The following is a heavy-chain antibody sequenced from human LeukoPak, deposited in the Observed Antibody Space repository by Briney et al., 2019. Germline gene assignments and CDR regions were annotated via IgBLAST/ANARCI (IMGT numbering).Heavy chain of an antibody. CDR2: ISGSGSST. Sequence: GGSLRLSCAASGFTFSTYAMTWVRQAPGKGLDWVSAISGSGSSTYYADSVKGRFTISRDNSKNTLYLQMNSLGAEDSAEYYCAKSLLTTATGTGRAFDIWGQGTMVTVSA. CDR1: GFTFSTYA. CDR3: AKSLLTTATGTGRAFDI. J-gene: IGHJ3*02. V-gene: IGHV3-23*01. D-gene: IGHD1-1*01.